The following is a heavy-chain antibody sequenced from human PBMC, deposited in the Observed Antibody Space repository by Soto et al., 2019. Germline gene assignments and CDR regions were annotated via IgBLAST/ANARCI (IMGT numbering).Heavy chain of an antibody. CDR3: ARAPPRWVYYYYGMDV. D-gene: IGHD3-16*01. CDR1: GFTFSSYG. V-gene: IGHV3-33*01. CDR2: IWYDGSNK. J-gene: IGHJ6*02. Sequence: GGSLRLSCAASGFTFSSYGMHWVRQAPGKGLEWVAVIWYDGSNKYYADSVKGRLTISRDNSKNTLYLQMNSLRAEDTAVYYCARAPPRWVYYYYGMDVWGQGTTVTVSS.